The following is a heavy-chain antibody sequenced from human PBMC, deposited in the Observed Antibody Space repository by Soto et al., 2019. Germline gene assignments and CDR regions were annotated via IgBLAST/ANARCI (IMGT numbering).Heavy chain of an antibody. D-gene: IGHD3-22*01. Sequence: QMQLVQSGPEVKKPGTSVKVSCKASGFTFTSSAVQWVRQARGQRLEWIGWIVVGSGNTNYAQKFQERVTITRDMSTSTAYMELSSLRSEDTAVYYCGSSSGYYAVEPFDYWGQGTLVTVSS. CDR3: GSSSGYYAVEPFDY. J-gene: IGHJ4*02. CDR2: IVVGSGNT. CDR1: GFTFTSSA. V-gene: IGHV1-58*01.